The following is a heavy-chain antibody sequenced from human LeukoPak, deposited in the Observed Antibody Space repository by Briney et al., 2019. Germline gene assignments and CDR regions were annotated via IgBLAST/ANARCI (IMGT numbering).Heavy chain of an antibody. V-gene: IGHV4-34*01. CDR2: INHSGST. Sequence: PSETLSLTCAVYGGSFSGYYWSWIRQPPGKGLEWIGEINHSGSTNYNPSLKSRVTISVDTTKNQFSLKLSSVTAADTAVYYCARRATHRPFDPWGQGTLVTVSS. CDR1: GGSFSGYY. D-gene: IGHD1-14*01. CDR3: ARRATHRPFDP. J-gene: IGHJ5*02.